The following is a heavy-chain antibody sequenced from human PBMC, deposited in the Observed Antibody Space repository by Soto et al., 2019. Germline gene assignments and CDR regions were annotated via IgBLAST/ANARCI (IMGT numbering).Heavy chain of an antibody. Sequence: ASVKVSCKASGYTFTSYAMHWVRQAPGQRLEWMGWINAGNGNTKYSQKFQGRVTITRDTSASTAYMELSSLRSEDTAVYYFARDQLPWAFDYYDSSGYPVDYWGQGTLVTVSS. CDR3: ARDQLPWAFDYYDSSGYPVDY. J-gene: IGHJ4*02. D-gene: IGHD3-22*01. CDR1: GYTFTSYA. V-gene: IGHV1-3*01. CDR2: INAGNGNT.